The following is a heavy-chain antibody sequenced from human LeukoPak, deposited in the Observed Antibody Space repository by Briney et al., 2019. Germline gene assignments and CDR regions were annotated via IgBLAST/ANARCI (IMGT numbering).Heavy chain of an antibody. Sequence: PGGSLRLSCAASGFTVSSNYMRWVRQAPGKGLEWVSDIYSGGSTYYADSVKGRFTISRDNSKNTLYLQMNSLRAEDTAVYYCARGKIGELYWGYYYYGMDVWGQGTTVTVSS. J-gene: IGHJ6*02. V-gene: IGHV3-53*01. CDR2: IYSGGST. CDR1: GFTVSSNY. CDR3: ARGKIGELYWGYYYYGMDV. D-gene: IGHD3-10*01.